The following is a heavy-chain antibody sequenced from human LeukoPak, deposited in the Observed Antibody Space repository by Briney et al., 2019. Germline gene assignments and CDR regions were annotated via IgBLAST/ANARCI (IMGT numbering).Heavy chain of an antibody. CDR3: ARAYSSGWYGY. J-gene: IGHJ4*02. CDR1: GFTFSSYW. D-gene: IGHD6-19*01. V-gene: IGHV3-74*01. CDR2: INTDGSST. Sequence: GGSLRLSCAASGFTFSSYWMHWVRQAPGKGLVWVSRINTDGSSTNYADSVKGRFTISRDNANNTLYLQMNSLRAEDTAVYYCARAYSSGWYGYWGQGTLVTVSS.